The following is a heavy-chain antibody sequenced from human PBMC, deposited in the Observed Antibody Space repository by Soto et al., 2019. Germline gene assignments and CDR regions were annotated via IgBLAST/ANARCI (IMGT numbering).Heavy chain of an antibody. CDR2: ISGSGGNT. CDR3: TTDSPITIFGVVIGPYYYYGMDV. D-gene: IGHD3-3*01. V-gene: IGHV3-23*01. J-gene: IGHJ6*02. CDR1: GFTFNSYA. Sequence: HPGGSLRLSCAASGFTFNSYAMNGVRQATGKGLEWVSGISGSGGNTYYADSVKGRFSISRDNSKNTLYMQMNSLKTEDTAVYYCTTDSPITIFGVVIGPYYYYGMDVWGQGTTVTVSS.